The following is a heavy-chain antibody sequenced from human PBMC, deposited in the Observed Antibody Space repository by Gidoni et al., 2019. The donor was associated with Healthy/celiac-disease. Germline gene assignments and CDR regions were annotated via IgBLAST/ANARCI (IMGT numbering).Heavy chain of an antibody. CDR3: ARSPIDYSGNSGFDY. D-gene: IGHD4-4*01. V-gene: IGHV4-31*03. CDR2: SYYSGRT. J-gene: IGHJ4*02. Sequence: QVQLQESGPGLVKPSQTLSLTCTVSGGSISSDGHYWNWVRQHPGKGLEWIGNSYYSGRTYSNPSLKSRLTISRDTSKNQFSLKMSSVTAADTAVYYCARSPIDYSGNSGFDYWGQGTLVTVSS. CDR1: GGSISSDGHY.